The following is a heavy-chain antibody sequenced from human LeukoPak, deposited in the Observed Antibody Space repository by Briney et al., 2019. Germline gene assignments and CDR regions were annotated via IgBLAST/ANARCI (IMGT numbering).Heavy chain of an antibody. CDR1: GGSISSSSYY. D-gene: IGHD1-26*01. Sequence: PSETLSLTCTVSGGSISSSSYYWGWIRQPPGKGLEWIGSIYYSGSTYYKPSLKSRVTMSVDTSKNHFSLKLSSVTAADTAVYYCARRPSGNYQIDYWGQGTLVTVSS. CDR3: ARRPSGNYQIDY. V-gene: IGHV4-39*02. CDR2: IYYSGST. J-gene: IGHJ4*02.